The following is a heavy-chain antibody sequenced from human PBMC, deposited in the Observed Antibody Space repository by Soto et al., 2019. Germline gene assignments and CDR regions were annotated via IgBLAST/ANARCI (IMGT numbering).Heavy chain of an antibody. Sequence: GGSLRLSCAASGFTFSDYYMSWIRQAPGKGLEWVSYISSSGSTIYYADSVKGRFTISRDKAKNSLYLQMNSLRAEDTAVYYCARAPFSYSGYFDYWGQGTLVTVSS. D-gene: IGHD1-26*01. CDR3: ARAPFSYSGYFDY. J-gene: IGHJ4*02. V-gene: IGHV3-11*01. CDR1: GFTFSDYY. CDR2: ISSSGSTI.